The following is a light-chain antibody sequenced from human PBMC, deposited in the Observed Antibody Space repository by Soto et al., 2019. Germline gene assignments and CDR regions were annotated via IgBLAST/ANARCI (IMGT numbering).Light chain of an antibody. CDR3: SSYASSSTPLYV. J-gene: IGLJ1*01. CDR2: DVS. CDR1: SSDVGAYNY. V-gene: IGLV2-14*01. Sequence: QAVLTQPASVSGSPGQSIAISCDGTSSDVGAYNYVSWYQQHPGKAPKLLIYDVSNRPSGVSNRFSGSKSGNTASLTISGLQAEDEADYYCSSYASSSTPLYVFGTGTKVTVL.